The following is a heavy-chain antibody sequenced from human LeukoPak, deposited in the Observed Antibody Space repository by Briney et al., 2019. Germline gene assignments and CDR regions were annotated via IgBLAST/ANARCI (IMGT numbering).Heavy chain of an antibody. D-gene: IGHD3-22*01. CDR3: VRLHDSRGYDSDS. J-gene: IGHJ5*01. CDR2: NSYSGNS. CDR1: GGSINSGSFY. V-gene: IGHV4-39*01. Sequence: PSETLSLTCTVSGGSINSGSFYWGWIRQPPGKGRKWISLNSYSGNSYYNPSLKSRVTVSVDTSNNLFSLTLSSVTAADTDVYYCVRLHDSRGYDSDSWGQGTLVTVSS.